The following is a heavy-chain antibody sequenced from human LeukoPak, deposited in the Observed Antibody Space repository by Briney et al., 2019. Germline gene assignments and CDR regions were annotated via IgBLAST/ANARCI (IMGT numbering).Heavy chain of an antibody. CDR2: IYRSGST. Sequence: SETLSLTCTVSGYSISSGYYWVWIRQTPGKGLEWIGSIYRSGSTNYNPSLKSRVTISVDTSKNQFSLKVNSVTAADTALYYCARGDCSSTICYSPMDAWGKGTTVTVSS. CDR1: GYSISSGYY. CDR3: ARGDCSSTICYSPMDA. J-gene: IGHJ6*03. V-gene: IGHV4-38-2*02. D-gene: IGHD2-2*01.